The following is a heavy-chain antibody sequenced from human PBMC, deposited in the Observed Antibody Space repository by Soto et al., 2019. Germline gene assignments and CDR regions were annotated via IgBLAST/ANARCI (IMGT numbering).Heavy chain of an antibody. J-gene: IGHJ5*02. CDR2: IDGSSAGI. Sequence: GGSLRLSCVASGFTFSGYAMIWVRQAPGKGLEWVSTIDGSSAGIYYADSVKGRFTISRDNSKNTLYLQMNSLRAEDTAVYYCAKSLIYSNGWFNDWGQGTLVTVSS. CDR3: AKSLIYSNGWFND. D-gene: IGHD6-19*01. V-gene: IGHV3-23*01. CDR1: GFTFSGYA.